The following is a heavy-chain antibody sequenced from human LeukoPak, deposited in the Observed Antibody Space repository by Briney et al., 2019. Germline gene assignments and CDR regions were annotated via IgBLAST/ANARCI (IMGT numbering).Heavy chain of an antibody. Sequence: GGSLRRSCAASGFTFSSYGMKWVRQAPGKGLEWVSTISSSGGSTYYADSVKGRFTISRDNSKNTLYLQMNSLRAEDTAVYYCAKSITGTRYYFDYWGQGTLVTAYS. V-gene: IGHV3-23*01. D-gene: IGHD1-20*01. CDR2: ISSSGGST. J-gene: IGHJ4*02. CDR3: AKSITGTRYYFDY. CDR1: GFTFSSYG.